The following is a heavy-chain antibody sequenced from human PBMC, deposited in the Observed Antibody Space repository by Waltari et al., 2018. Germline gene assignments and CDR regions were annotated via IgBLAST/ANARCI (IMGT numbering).Heavy chain of an antibody. D-gene: IGHD3-9*01. V-gene: IGHV3-74*01. J-gene: IGHJ2*01. Sequence: EVQLVESGGGLVQPGGSLRLSCAASGFTFSSYWMHWVRQAPGTGRVWVSRINTDGSSTSYADSVKGRFTISRDNAKNTLYLQMNSLRAEDTAVYYCARGRYYDILTGYRDWYFDLWGRGTLVTVSS. CDR2: INTDGSST. CDR1: GFTFSSYW. CDR3: ARGRYYDILTGYRDWYFDL.